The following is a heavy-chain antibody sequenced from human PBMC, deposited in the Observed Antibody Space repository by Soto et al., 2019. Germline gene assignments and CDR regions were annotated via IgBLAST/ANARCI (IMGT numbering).Heavy chain of an antibody. Sequence: QVQLVQSVAEVKKPGASVKVSCKASGYTFKSYDINWVRQATGQGLEWMGWMNPNSGNTGYAQKFQGRVTMTRNTSISTAYMEVSSLRSEDTAVYYCARAVRGRYSYWYFDLWGRGTLVTVFS. V-gene: IGHV1-8*01. CDR3: ARAVRGRYSYWYFDL. CDR2: MNPNSGNT. CDR1: GYTFKSYD. J-gene: IGHJ2*01. D-gene: IGHD6-19*01.